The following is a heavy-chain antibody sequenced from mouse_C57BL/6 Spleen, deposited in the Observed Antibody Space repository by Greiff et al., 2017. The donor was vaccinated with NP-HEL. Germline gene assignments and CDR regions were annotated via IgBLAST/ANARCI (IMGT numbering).Heavy chain of an antibody. J-gene: IGHJ3*01. CDR2: IDPETGGT. V-gene: IGHV1-15*01. D-gene: IGHD4-1*01. CDR1: GYTFTDYE. CDR3: TRELGFAY. Sequence: VQLQQSGAELVRPGASVTLSCKASGYTFTDYEMHWVKQTPVHGLEWIGAIDPETGGTAYNQKFKGKAIRTADKSSSTAYMELRSLTSEDSAVYYCTRELGFAYWGQWTLVTVSA.